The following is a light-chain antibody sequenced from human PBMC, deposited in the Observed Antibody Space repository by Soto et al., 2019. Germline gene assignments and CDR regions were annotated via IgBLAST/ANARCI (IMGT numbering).Light chain of an antibody. CDR2: AAS. CDR3: HQYYSYPWT. Sequence: AIRMTQSPSSLSASTGDRVTITCRASQGISSYLAWYQQKPGKAPKLLIYAASTLQSGVPSRFSGSGSGIDFTLTISCLQSEDFATYYCHQYYSYPWTVGQGTKVDIK. J-gene: IGKJ1*01. V-gene: IGKV1-8*01. CDR1: QGISSY.